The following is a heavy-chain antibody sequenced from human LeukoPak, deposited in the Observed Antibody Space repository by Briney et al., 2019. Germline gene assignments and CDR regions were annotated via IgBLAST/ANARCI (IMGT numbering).Heavy chain of an antibody. CDR1: RFTFSSYG. CDR2: IRYDGSNS. Sequence: GGSLRLSCVGSRFTFSSYGMHWVRQAPGEGLEWVAFIRYDGSNSYYIDSVKGRFTISRDNSKNTLYLQMNSLRAEDTAVYYCAKDQWIEQMLGSHCDYWGQGTLVTVSS. CDR3: AKDQWIEQMLGSHCDY. J-gene: IGHJ4*02. D-gene: IGHD5-12*01. V-gene: IGHV3-30*02.